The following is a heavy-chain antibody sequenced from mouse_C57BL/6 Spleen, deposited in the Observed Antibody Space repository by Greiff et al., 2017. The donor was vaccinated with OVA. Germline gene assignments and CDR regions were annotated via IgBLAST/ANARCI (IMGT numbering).Heavy chain of an antibody. CDR3: ATASSSYDYFDY. Sequence: QVQLQQSGAELARPGASVKMSCKASGYTFTSYTMHWVKQRPGQGLEWIGYINPSSGYTKYNQKFKDKATLTADKSSSTAYMQLSSLTSEDSAVYYCATASSSYDYFDYWGQGTTLTVSS. J-gene: IGHJ2*01. D-gene: IGHD1-1*01. CDR2: INPSSGYT. CDR1: GYTFTSYT. V-gene: IGHV1-4*01.